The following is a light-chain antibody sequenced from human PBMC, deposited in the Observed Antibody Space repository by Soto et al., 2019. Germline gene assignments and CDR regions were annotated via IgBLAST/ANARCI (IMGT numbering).Light chain of an antibody. V-gene: IGKV1-39*01. Sequence: EIQMTQSPSFLSASAGDRVTIFCLGSHSIINFLHWYQQKPGKAPKLLIYAASKLESGVPPRFGGSGSGTDFTLTISSLQPDDVATDYCQQYDNAPLTFGGGTKV. CDR3: QQYDNAPLT. CDR1: HSIINF. J-gene: IGKJ4*01. CDR2: AAS.